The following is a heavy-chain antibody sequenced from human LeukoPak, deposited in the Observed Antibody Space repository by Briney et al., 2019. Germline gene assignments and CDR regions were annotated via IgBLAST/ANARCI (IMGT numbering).Heavy chain of an antibody. V-gene: IGHV4-4*07. D-gene: IGHD2-2*01. CDR3: ARGGPKYGSRTSCSDY. J-gene: IGHJ4*02. CDR2: IYTSGST. Sequence: PSETLSLTCTVSGGSISSYYWSWIRQPAGKGLEWIGRIYTSGSTNYNPSLKSRVTMSVDTSKNQFSLKLSSVTAADTAVYYCARGGPKYGSRTSCSDYWGQGTLVTVSS. CDR1: GGSISSYY.